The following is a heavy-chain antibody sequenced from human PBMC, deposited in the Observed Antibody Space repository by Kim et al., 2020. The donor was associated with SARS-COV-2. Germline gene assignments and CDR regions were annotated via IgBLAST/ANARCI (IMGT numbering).Heavy chain of an antibody. V-gene: IGHV4-39*01. Sequence: SETLSLTCTVSGCSISSSGYYWVWIRQPPGKGLEWIGSVYYTGSTYYDPSLKSRVTISVDTSKNQFSLKLNSVTAADTALYYCARHFRGTFIRFLGLYHFAPWGQGTLVTVSS. CDR3: ARHFRGTFIRFLGLYHFAP. D-gene: IGHD2-2*02. CDR1: GCSISSSGYY. J-gene: IGHJ5*02. CDR2: VYYTGST.